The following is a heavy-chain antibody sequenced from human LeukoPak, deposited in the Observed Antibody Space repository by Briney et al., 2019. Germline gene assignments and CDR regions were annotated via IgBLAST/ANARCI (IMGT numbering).Heavy chain of an antibody. V-gene: IGHV1-8*01. D-gene: IGHD6-19*01. CDR1: GYTFTSYD. J-gene: IGHJ4*02. CDR2: MNPNSGNT. Sequence: GASVTVSCKASGYTFTSYDINWVRQAPGQGLEWMGWMNPNSGNTDYAQKFQGRVTMTRNTSISTAYMELSSLRSEDTAVYYCARGSLYSSGRGDFDYWGQGTLVTVSS. CDR3: ARGSLYSSGRGDFDY.